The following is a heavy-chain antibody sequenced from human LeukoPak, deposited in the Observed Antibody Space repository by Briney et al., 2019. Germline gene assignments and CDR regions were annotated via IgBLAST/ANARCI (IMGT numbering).Heavy chain of an antibody. CDR1: AFTFSNYW. CDR2: IKEDGSEI. J-gene: IGHJ4*02. CDR3: ARDRGYSTFDY. D-gene: IGHD4-23*01. Sequence: GGSLRLSCAASAFTFSNYWMSWVRQAPGKGLEWVANIKEDGSEINYVDSVKGRFTISRGNAKNSLYLQMNSLRVDDIAVYYCARDRGYSTFDYWGQGTLVTVSS. V-gene: IGHV3-7*01.